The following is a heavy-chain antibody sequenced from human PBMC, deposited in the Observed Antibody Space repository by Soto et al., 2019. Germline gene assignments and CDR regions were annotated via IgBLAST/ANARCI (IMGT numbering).Heavy chain of an antibody. CDR3: ASGPPMRHWFGEYRYYMDV. CDR1: GGSISSGGYY. CDR2: IYYSGST. V-gene: IGHV4-31*03. Sequence: PSETLSLTCTVSGGSISSGGYYWSWIRQHPGKGLEWIGYIYYSGSTYYNPSLKSRVTISVDTSKNQFSLKLSSVTAADTAVYYCASGPPMRHWFGEYRYYMDVWGKGTTVTVSS. J-gene: IGHJ6*03. D-gene: IGHD3-10*01.